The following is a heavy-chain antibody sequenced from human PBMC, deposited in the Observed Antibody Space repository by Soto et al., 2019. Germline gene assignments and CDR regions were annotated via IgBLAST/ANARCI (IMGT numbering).Heavy chain of an antibody. CDR3: ARDPGGVAVAGGGYYDYYGMDV. CDR1: GDSVSSNSAA. D-gene: IGHD6-19*01. CDR2: TYYRSKWYN. J-gene: IGHJ6*02. V-gene: IGHV6-1*01. Sequence: PSQTLSLTCAISGDSVSSNSAAWNWIRQSPSRGLEWLGRTYYRSKWYNDYAVSVKSRITINPDTSKNQFSLQLNSVTPEDTAVYYCARDPGGVAVAGGGYYDYYGMDVWGQGTTVTVSS.